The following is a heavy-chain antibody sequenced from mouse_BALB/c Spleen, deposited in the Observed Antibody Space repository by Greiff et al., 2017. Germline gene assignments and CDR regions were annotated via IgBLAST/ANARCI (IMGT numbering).Heavy chain of an antibody. CDR2: IWGDGSK. Sequence: VQLQQSGPGLVAPSQSLSITCTVSGFSLTGYGVNWVRQPPGKGLEWLGMIWGDGSKAYNSALKSRLSISKENSKSQVFLKMNSLQTDDTARYYCASATVVGNFDVWGAGTTVTVSS. D-gene: IGHD1-1*01. CDR1: GFSLTGYG. J-gene: IGHJ1*01. CDR3: ASATVVGNFDV. V-gene: IGHV2-6-7*01.